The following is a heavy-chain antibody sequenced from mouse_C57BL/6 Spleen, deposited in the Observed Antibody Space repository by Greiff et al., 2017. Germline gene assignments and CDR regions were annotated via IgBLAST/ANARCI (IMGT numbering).Heavy chain of an antibody. D-gene: IGHD2-1*01. Sequence: EVQLQQSGPVLVKPGASVKMSCTASGYTFTDYYMNWVKQSHGKSLEWIGVINPYNGGTSYNQKFKGKATLTVDKSSSTAYMELNLLTSEDSAVYYGARNYDNFWYFGVWGTVTTVTVSS. CDR1: GYTFTDYY. CDR3: ARNYDNFWYFGV. V-gene: IGHV1-19*01. J-gene: IGHJ1*03. CDR2: INPYNGGT.